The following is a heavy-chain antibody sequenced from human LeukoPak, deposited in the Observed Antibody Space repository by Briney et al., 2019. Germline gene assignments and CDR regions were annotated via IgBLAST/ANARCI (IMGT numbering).Heavy chain of an antibody. CDR1: GFTFSNAW. CDR3: TTDSWALYTVKDAFDI. Sequence: GGSLRLFCAASGFTFSNAWMSWVRQAPGKGLEWVGRIKSKTDGGTTDYAAPVKGRFTISRDDSKNTLYLQMNSLKTEDTAVYYCTTDSWALYTVKDAFDIWGQGTMVTVSS. D-gene: IGHD4-17*01. CDR2: IKSKTDGGTT. J-gene: IGHJ3*02. V-gene: IGHV3-15*01.